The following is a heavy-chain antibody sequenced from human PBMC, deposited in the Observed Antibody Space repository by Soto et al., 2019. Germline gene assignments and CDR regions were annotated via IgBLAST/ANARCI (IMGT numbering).Heavy chain of an antibody. CDR2: ISYDGSNK. CDR1: VFTFSIYA. CDR3: ARELDYDILTGYPFDY. J-gene: IGHJ4*02. Sequence: RGALLVSCASSVFTFSIYAMHWVRQAPGKGLEWVAVISYDGSNKYYADSVKGRFTISRDNSKNTLYLQMNSLRAEDTAVYYCARELDYDILTGYPFDYWGQGTMVTVSS. V-gene: IGHV3-30-3*01. D-gene: IGHD3-9*01.